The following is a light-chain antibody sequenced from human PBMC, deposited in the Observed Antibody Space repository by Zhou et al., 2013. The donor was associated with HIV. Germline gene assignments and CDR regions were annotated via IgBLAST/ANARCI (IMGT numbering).Light chain of an antibody. V-gene: IGKV3-11*01. CDR3: QQRTNWLT. Sequence: EIVLTQSPGTLSLSPGERATLSCRASQSVSSYLAWYQHKPGQAPRLLIYDASNRATGIPARFSGSGSGTDFTLTISSLEPEDFAVYYCQQRTNWLTFGGGTKVEIK. J-gene: IGKJ4*01. CDR1: QSVSSY. CDR2: DAS.